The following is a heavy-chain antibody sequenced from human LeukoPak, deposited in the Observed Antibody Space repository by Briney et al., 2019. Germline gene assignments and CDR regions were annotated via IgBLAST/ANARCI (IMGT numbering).Heavy chain of an antibody. CDR2: MNQDGSHK. V-gene: IGHV3-7*01. Sequence: GGSLRLSCAASGFTFNNYWFSWVRQAPGKGLEWVANMNQDGSHKYSVDSVKGRFTISRDNARNSLYLQMNGLRAEDTAVYYCARFRYIGSDLEVFDSWDQGTLVTVSS. CDR3: ARFRYIGSDLEVFDS. CDR1: GFTFNNYW. D-gene: IGHD5-12*01. J-gene: IGHJ4*02.